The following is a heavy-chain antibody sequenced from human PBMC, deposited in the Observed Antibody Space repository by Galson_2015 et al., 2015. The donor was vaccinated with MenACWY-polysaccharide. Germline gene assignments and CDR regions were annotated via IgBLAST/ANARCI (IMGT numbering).Heavy chain of an antibody. D-gene: IGHD6-19*01. J-gene: IGHJ4*02. CDR3: AKDKVYSSGWYSYFDY. Sequence: SLRLSCAASGFTFSSYAMSWVRQAPGKGLEWVSAISGSGGSTYYADSVKGRFTISRDNSKNTLYLQMNSLRAEDTAVYYCAKDKVYSSGWYSYFDYWGQGTPVTVSS. V-gene: IGHV3-23*01. CDR2: ISGSGGST. CDR1: GFTFSSYA.